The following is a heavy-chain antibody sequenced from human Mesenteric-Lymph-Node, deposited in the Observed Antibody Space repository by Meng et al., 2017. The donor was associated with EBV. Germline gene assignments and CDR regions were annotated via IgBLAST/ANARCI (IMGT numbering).Heavy chain of an antibody. D-gene: IGHD2-15*01. Sequence: SGPGLVQPSDTPALICSSSGGSISRSSYYWGWFRQPPGKWLEWIGNISYSGTTYYDPSLESRVTISMDTSKNQFSLRLNSVTAADTAVYYCARGVQVAWRFDPWGQGTLVTVSS. CDR1: GGSISRSSYY. V-gene: IGHV4-39*01. J-gene: IGHJ5*02. CDR3: ARGVQVAWRFDP. CDR2: ISYSGTT.